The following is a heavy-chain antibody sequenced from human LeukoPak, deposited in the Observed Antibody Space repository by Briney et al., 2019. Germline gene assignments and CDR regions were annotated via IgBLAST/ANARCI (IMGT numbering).Heavy chain of an antibody. J-gene: IGHJ4*02. CDR3: ARQGSSGDFGY. D-gene: IGHD6-25*01. V-gene: IGHV5-51*01. CDR1: GYSFPSYW. CDR2: IYPGDSDT. Sequence: GESLKISCRVSGYSFPSYWITWVRQMPGKGLEWMGIIYPGDSDTRYSPSFQGQVTISADKSISTAYLQWSSLKASDTAMYYCARQGSSGDFGYWGQGTLVTVSS.